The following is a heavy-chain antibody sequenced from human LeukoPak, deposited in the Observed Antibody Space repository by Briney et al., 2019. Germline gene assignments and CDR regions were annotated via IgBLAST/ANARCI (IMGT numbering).Heavy chain of an antibody. CDR1: GFTFNSYG. CDR2: ISGSGGST. J-gene: IGHJ5*02. D-gene: IGHD6-13*01. Sequence: GGSLRLSCAASGFTFNSYGMTWVRQAPGKGLDWVSAISGSGGSTYYADSVKGRFTISRDNSKNTLYLQMNSLRAEDTAVFYCAKTPVAAAKYNWFDPWGQGTLVTVSP. V-gene: IGHV3-23*01. CDR3: AKTPVAAAKYNWFDP.